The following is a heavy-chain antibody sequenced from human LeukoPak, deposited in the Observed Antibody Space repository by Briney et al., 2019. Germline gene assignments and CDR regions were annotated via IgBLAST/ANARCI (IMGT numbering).Heavy chain of an antibody. CDR1: GYTFTSCG. Sequence: GASVKVSCKASGYTFTSCGTSWVRQAPGQGLEWMGWINTYTGNANYPEKFQGRVTMTTDTSTTTAYMELRSLRYDDTAVYYCARVPYGAGKYPYFDYWGQGSLVTVSS. V-gene: IGHV1-18*01. D-gene: IGHD3-10*01. J-gene: IGHJ4*02. CDR3: ARVPYGAGKYPYFDY. CDR2: INTYTGNA.